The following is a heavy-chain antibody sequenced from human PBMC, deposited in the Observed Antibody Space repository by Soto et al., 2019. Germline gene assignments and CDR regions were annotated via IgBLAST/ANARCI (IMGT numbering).Heavy chain of an antibody. CDR3: ARGKDSSGYALDYYYGMDV. D-gene: IGHD6-13*01. CDR2: ISSSSSYI. Sequence: EVQLVESGGGLVKPGGSLRLSCAASGFTFSSYSMNWVRQAPGKGLEWVSSISSSSSYIYYADSVKGRFTISRDNAKNSLYLQMNSLRAEDTAVYYCARGKDSSGYALDYYYGMDVWGQGTTVTVSS. J-gene: IGHJ6*02. CDR1: GFTFSSYS. V-gene: IGHV3-21*01.